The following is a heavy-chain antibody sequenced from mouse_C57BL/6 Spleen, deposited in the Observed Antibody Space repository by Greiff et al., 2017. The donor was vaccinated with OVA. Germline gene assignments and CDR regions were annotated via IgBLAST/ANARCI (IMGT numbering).Heavy chain of an antibody. CDR1: GYTFTDYE. V-gene: IGHV1-15*01. Sequence: VKLMESGAELVRPGASVTLSCKASGYTFTDYEMHWVKQTPVHGLEWIGAIDPENGGTAYNQKFKGKAILTADKSSSTAYMELRSLTSEDSAVYYCARGDAYSCAMDDWGQGASVTVAS. D-gene: IGHD2-3*01. CDR2: IDPENGGT. CDR3: ARGDAYSCAMDD. J-gene: IGHJ4*01.